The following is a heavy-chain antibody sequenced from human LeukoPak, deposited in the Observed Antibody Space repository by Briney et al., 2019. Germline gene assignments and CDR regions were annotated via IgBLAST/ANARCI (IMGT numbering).Heavy chain of an antibody. CDR2: IRSSGSTI. J-gene: IGHJ4*02. CDR3: TKDPAALDY. CDR1: GFSLNSYS. V-gene: IGHV3-48*02. Sequence: PGGSLRLSCAASGFSLNSYSMNWVRQAPGKGLEWVAYIRSSGSTIYYADSVKGRFTISRDTAKNSLYLQMNSLRDEDTAVYYCTKDPAALDYWGQETLVTVSS.